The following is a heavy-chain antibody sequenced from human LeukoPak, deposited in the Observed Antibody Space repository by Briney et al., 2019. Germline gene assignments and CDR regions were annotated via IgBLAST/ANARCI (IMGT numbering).Heavy chain of an antibody. V-gene: IGHV1-2*02. CDR3: AREPGHSSDYPDY. J-gene: IGHJ4*02. CDR2: INPNSGGT. Sequence: GASVKVSCKASGYTFTGYYMHWVRQAPGQGLEWMGWINPNSGGTNYAQKFQGRVTMTRDTSISTAYMELSRLRSDDTAVYYCAREPGHSSDYPDYWGQGTLVTVSS. D-gene: IGHD3-22*01. CDR1: GYTFTGYY.